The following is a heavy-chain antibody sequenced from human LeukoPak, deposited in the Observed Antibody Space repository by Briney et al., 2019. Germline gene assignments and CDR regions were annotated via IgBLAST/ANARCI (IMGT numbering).Heavy chain of an antibody. Sequence: GGSLRPSCAASGFTFSSYGMHWVRQAPGKGLEWVAVISYDGSNKYYADSVKGRFTISRDNSKNTLYLQMNSLRAEDTAVYYCAKVPSYDSSGYAFDIWGQGTVVTVSS. V-gene: IGHV3-30*18. CDR3: AKVPSYDSSGYAFDI. CDR2: ISYDGSNK. J-gene: IGHJ3*02. CDR1: GFTFSSYG. D-gene: IGHD3-22*01.